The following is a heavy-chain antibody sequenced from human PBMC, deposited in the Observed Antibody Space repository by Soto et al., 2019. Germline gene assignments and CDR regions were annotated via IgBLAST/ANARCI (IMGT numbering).Heavy chain of an antibody. D-gene: IGHD1-26*01. V-gene: IGHV1-8*01. Sequence: QVQLVQSGAEVKKPGASVKVSCKASGYTFTSYDINWVRQATGQGLEWMGWMNTNSGTTGYAQKFQGRVTMTRNTSITTAYMELSSLRSEDTAVYYCAREISGSYRFDYWGQGTLVTVSS. CDR2: MNTNSGTT. CDR1: GYTFTSYD. J-gene: IGHJ4*02. CDR3: AREISGSYRFDY.